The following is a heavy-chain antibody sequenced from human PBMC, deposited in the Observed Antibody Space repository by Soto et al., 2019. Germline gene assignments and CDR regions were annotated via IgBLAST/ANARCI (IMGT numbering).Heavy chain of an antibody. CDR2: IDPSDSYT. Sequence: PGESLKISCKGSGYSFTSYWISWVRQMPGKGLEWMGRIDPSDSYTNYSPSFQGHVTISADKSISTAYLQWSSLKASDNAMYYCARPQGIAVAGSSYGMDVWGQGTTVTVSS. V-gene: IGHV5-10-1*01. CDR1: GYSFTSYW. CDR3: ARPQGIAVAGSSYGMDV. J-gene: IGHJ6*02. D-gene: IGHD6-19*01.